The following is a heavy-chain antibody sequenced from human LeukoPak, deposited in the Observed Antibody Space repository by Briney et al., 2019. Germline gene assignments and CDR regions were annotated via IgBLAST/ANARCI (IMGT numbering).Heavy chain of an antibody. Sequence: PSETLSLTCAVSGYSISSGYYWGWIRQPPGKGLEWIGSIYHSGSTYYTPSLKSRVTISVDTSKNQFSLKLSSVTAADTAVYYCARLNYYGSGSYYPPLYNWFDPWGQGTLVTVSS. CDR1: GYSISSGYY. J-gene: IGHJ5*02. CDR2: IYHSGST. CDR3: ARLNYYGSGSYYPPLYNWFDP. D-gene: IGHD3-10*01. V-gene: IGHV4-38-2*01.